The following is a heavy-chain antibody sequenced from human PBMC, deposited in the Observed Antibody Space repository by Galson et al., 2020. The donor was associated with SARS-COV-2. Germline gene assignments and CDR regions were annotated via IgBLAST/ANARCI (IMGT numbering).Heavy chain of an antibody. CDR1: GFTFSSSA. V-gene: IGHV3-30*04. D-gene: IGHD3-22*01. J-gene: IGHJ4*02. Sequence: HSGGSLRLSCAASGFTFSSSAMHWVRQAPGKGLEWVAIISYDGTTIYKSDSVKGRFTISRDISKNILYLQMNRLRPEDTGVYYCARETDDDSSSWYDYWGQGTLVTVSP. CDR2: ISYDGTTI. CDR3: ARETDDDSSSWYDY.